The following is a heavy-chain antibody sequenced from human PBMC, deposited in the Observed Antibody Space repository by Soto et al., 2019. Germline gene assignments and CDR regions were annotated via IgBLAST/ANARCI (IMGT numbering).Heavy chain of an antibody. D-gene: IGHD3-22*01. CDR1: GYTFTSYG. Sequence: ASVKVSCKASGYTFTSYGISWVRQAPGQGLEWMGWISAYNGNTNYAQKLQGRVTMTTDTSTSTAYMELSSLRSEDTAVYYCARGGGYDSSGYLLAWGQGTLVTVSS. J-gene: IGHJ5*02. CDR3: ARGGGYDSSGYLLA. V-gene: IGHV1-18*01. CDR2: ISAYNGNT.